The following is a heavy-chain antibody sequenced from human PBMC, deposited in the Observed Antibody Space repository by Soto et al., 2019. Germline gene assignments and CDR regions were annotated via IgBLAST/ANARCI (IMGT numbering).Heavy chain of an antibody. D-gene: IGHD6-6*01. CDR3: ASDLFISSSWRYGMHC. CDR2: IYYSGST. Sequence: SETLSLTCTVSGGSISSGGYYWSWIRQHPGKGLEWIGYIYYSGSTYYNPSLKSRVTISVDTSKNQFSLKLSSVTAADTAVYYCASDLFISSSWRYGMHCSCQTTLGT. J-gene: IGHJ6*02. CDR1: GGSISSGGYY. V-gene: IGHV4-31*03.